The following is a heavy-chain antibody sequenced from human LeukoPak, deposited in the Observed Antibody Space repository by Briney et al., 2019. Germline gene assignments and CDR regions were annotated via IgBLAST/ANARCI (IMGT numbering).Heavy chain of an antibody. CDR1: GYTFTSYG. D-gene: IGHD3-22*01. V-gene: IGHV1-18*01. Sequence: GASVKVSCKASGYTFTSYGISWVRQAPGQGLEWMGWISAYNGNTNYAQKFQGRVTITADKSTSTAYMELRSLRSDDTAVYYCALDYYDMTGGDWGQGTLVTVSS. CDR3: ALDYYDMTGGD. CDR2: ISAYNGNT. J-gene: IGHJ4*02.